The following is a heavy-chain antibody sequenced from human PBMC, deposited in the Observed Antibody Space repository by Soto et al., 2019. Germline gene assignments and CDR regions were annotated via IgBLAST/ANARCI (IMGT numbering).Heavy chain of an antibody. CDR2: TYYRSKWYN. J-gene: IGHJ6*02. Sequence: PSQTLSLTCAISGDSVSSNSAAWNCIRQSPSRGLEWLGRTYYRSKWYNDYAVSVKSRITINPDTSKNQSSLQLNSVTPEDTAVYYCARDQHSSGYRYYYYGMDVWGQGTTVTVSS. CDR3: ARDQHSSGYRYYYYGMDV. D-gene: IGHD6-19*01. CDR1: GDSVSSNSAA. V-gene: IGHV6-1*01.